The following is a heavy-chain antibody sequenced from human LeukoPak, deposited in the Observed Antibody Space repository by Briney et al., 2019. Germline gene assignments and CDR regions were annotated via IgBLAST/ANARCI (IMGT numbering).Heavy chain of an antibody. J-gene: IGHJ4*02. Sequence: PGGYLRLSCAASGFTFSSYWMRWVRQAPGKGLEWVANIKQDGSEKYYVDSVKGRFTISRDNAKNSLYLQMNSLRAEDTAVYYCASPKTPSGSYGDFDYWGQGTLVTVSS. D-gene: IGHD1-26*01. CDR3: ASPKTPSGSYGDFDY. CDR1: GFTFSSYW. CDR2: IKQDGSEK. V-gene: IGHV3-7*03.